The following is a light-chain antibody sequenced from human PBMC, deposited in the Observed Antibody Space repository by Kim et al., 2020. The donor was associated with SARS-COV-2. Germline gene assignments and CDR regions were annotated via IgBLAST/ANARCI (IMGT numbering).Light chain of an antibody. CDR3: QENKSDSWT. CDR1: QSINIW. CDR2: DAS. V-gene: IGKV1-5*01. J-gene: IGKJ1*01. Sequence: DIQMTQSPSTLSTSVGDRVTITCRASQSINIWLAWYQQKPGKAPNLLIYDASILESGVPSRFSGSGSGTQFTLTISSLQPDDFATYYCQENKSDSWTFGQGTKVDIK.